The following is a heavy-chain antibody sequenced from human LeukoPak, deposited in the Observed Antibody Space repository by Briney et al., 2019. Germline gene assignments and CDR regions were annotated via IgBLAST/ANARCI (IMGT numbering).Heavy chain of an antibody. Sequence: PGGSLRLSCAASGFTFSSYSMNWVRQAPGKGLEWVSSISSSSSYIYYADSVKGRFTISRDNAKNSLYLQMNSLRAEDTALYYCAKDPNYDFWSGYYNGGFDYWGQGTLVTVSS. V-gene: IGHV3-21*04. CDR3: AKDPNYDFWSGYYNGGFDY. CDR2: ISSSSSYI. D-gene: IGHD3-3*01. CDR1: GFTFSSYS. J-gene: IGHJ4*02.